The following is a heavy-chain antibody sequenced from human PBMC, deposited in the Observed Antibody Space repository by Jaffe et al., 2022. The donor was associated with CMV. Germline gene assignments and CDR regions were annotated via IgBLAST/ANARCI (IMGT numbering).Heavy chain of an antibody. D-gene: IGHD3-10*01. J-gene: IGHJ4*02. CDR3: ANTGGFGDLNY. CDR1: GFNFSSYI. V-gene: IGHV3-21*01. Sequence: EVQLVESGGGLGKPGGSLRLSCAASGFNFSSYIMNWVRQTPGKGLEWVSSITSSGRYIYYADSVKGRFSISRDNAQNSLHLQMNSLRAEDTAVYYCANTGGFGDLNYWGQGTLVTVSS. CDR2: ITSSGRYI.